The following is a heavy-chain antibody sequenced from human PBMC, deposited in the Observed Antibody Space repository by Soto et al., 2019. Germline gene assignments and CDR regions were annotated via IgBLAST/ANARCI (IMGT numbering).Heavy chain of an antibody. V-gene: IGHV4-34*01. CDR3: ARGLYDYICGSYRYTSNWFDP. J-gene: IGHJ5*02. CDR2: INHSGST. D-gene: IGHD3-16*02. CDR1: GGSFSGYY. Sequence: KTSETLSLTCAVYGGSFSGYYWSWIRQPPGKGLEWIGEINHSGSTNYNPSLKSRVTISVDTSKNQFSLKLSSVTAADTAVYYCARGLYDYICGSYRYTSNWFDPSGQGTRVTVSS.